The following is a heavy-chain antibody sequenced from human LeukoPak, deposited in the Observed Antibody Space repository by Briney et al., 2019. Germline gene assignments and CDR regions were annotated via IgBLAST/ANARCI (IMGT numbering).Heavy chain of an antibody. Sequence: SQTLSLTCTVSGGSISTGREYWSWIRQPAGKGLEWIGRVYATGSTNYSPSLKSRATISLDPSKNQFSLKLSSVTAADTAVYYCARSDSFNLFDYWGQGTLVTVSS. J-gene: IGHJ4*02. CDR3: ARSDSFNLFDY. V-gene: IGHV4-61*02. CDR1: GGSISTGREY. CDR2: VYATGST. D-gene: IGHD2-15*01.